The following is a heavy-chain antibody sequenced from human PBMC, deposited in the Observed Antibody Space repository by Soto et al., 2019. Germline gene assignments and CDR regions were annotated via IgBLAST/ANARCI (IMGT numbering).Heavy chain of an antibody. V-gene: IGHV1-69*06. CDR1: GGTFSSYA. CDR3: ARVFVVVPAVGWFDP. D-gene: IGHD2-2*01. Sequence: QVQLVQSGAEVKKPGSSVKVSCKASGGTFSSYAISWVRQAPGQGLEWMGGIIPIFGTANYAQKFQGGVTITADKSTSTAYMELRSLRSEDTAVYYCARVFVVVPAVGWFDPWGQGTLVTVSS. J-gene: IGHJ5*02. CDR2: IIPIFGTA.